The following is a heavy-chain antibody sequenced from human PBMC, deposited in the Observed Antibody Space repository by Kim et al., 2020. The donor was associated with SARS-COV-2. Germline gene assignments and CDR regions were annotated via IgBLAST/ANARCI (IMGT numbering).Heavy chain of an antibody. CDR1: GGSISSSSYY. Sequence: SETLSLTCTVSGGSISSSSYYWGWIRQPPGKGLEWIGSIYYSGSTYYNPSLKSRVTISVDTSKNQFSLKLSSVTAADTAVYYCARFNIVVVPAAIEYYDFWSGYDFPDYWGQGTLVTVSS. CDR2: IYYSGST. J-gene: IGHJ4*02. CDR3: ARFNIVVVPAAIEYYDFWSGYDFPDY. D-gene: IGHD2-2*02. V-gene: IGHV4-39*01.